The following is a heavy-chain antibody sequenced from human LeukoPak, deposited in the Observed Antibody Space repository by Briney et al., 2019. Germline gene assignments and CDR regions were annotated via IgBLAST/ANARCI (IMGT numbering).Heavy chain of an antibody. CDR3: AKVTPELLVRGLVGAFDI. J-gene: IGHJ3*02. D-gene: IGHD3-10*01. Sequence: ASVKVSCKASGGTFSSYAISWVRQAPGQGLEWMGGIIPIFGTANYAQKFQGRVTITADKSTSTAYMELSSLRSEDTAVYYCAKVTPELLVRGLVGAFDIWGQGTMVTVSS. CDR1: GGTFSSYA. V-gene: IGHV1-69*06. CDR2: IIPIFGTA.